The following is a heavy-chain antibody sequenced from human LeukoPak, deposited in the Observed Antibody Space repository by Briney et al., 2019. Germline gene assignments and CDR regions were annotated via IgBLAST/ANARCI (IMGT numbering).Heavy chain of an antibody. J-gene: IGHJ4*02. Sequence: GSLRLSCEASGFTFSTYTMNWVRQAPGKGLEWVSVIYSGGSTYYADSVKGRFTISRDNSKNTLYLQMNSLRAEDTAVYYCARGFDYWGQGTLVTVSS. CDR3: ARGFDY. V-gene: IGHV3-53*01. CDR2: IYSGGST. CDR1: GFTFSTYT.